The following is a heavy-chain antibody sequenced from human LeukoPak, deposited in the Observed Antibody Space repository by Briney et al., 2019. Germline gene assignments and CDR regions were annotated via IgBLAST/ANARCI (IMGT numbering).Heavy chain of an antibody. J-gene: IGHJ5*02. CDR3: ARGGNWFDP. CDR2: IYYSGST. V-gene: IGHV4-59*01. Sequence: SETLSLTCTVSGGSIRSYYWSSIRQPPGKGLEWIGYIYYSGSTDYNPSLKSRVTISVDTSKNQFSLKLSSVTAADTAVYYCARGGNWFDPWGQGTLVTVSS. CDR1: GGSIRSYY.